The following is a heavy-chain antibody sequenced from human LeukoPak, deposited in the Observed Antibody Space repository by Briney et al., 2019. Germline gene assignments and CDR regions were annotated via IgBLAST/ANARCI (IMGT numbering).Heavy chain of an antibody. CDR1: GGSISSGGYS. J-gene: IGHJ3*02. CDR3: ARGIAAAGTRGAFDI. Sequence: SETLSLTCAVSGGSISSGGYSWSWIRQPPGKGLEWIGYIYHSGSTYYNPSLKSRVTISVDRSKNQFSLKLSSVTAADTAVYYCARGIAAAGTRGAFDIWGQGTMVTVSS. D-gene: IGHD6-13*01. CDR2: IYHSGST. V-gene: IGHV4-30-2*01.